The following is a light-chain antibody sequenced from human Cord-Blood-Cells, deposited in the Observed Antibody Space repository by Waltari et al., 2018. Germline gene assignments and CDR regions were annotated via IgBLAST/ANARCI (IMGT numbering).Light chain of an antibody. Sequence: DIVMTQSPDSLAVPLGERDPINCKSSQSVLYSSHNKNYLAWYQQKPGQPPKRLIYRASTRESGVPDRFRGSGSGTDFALTISSLQAEDGAVYYCQQYYSTPRTFGQGTKVEIE. V-gene: IGKV4-1*01. CDR2: RAS. CDR3: QQYYSTPRT. CDR1: QSVLYSSHNKNY. J-gene: IGKJ1*01.